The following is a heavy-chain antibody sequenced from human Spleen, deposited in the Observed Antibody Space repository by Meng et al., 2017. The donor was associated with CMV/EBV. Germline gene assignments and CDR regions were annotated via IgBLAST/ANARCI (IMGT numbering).Heavy chain of an antibody. CDR1: GGPMSSISYS. CDR3: ASLLTSSDWIDP. CDR2: FYYTGIT. J-gene: IGHJ5*02. D-gene: IGHD2-2*01. V-gene: IGHV4-39*01. Sequence: VTGGPMSSISYSWGLLRSPPGRVLEWIGNFYYTGITYYYPSLKSRITISVDTSKNQFSLKLTSVTVTDTAVYYCASLLTSSDWIDPWGQGTLVTVSS.